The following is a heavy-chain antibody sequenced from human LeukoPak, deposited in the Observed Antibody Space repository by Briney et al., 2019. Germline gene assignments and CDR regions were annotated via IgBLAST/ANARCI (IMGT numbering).Heavy chain of an antibody. CDR2: IIPIFGTA. D-gene: IGHD2-15*01. J-gene: IGHJ6*04. CDR3: ASKVVVAANSYYYYYGMDV. CDR1: GGTFSSYA. V-gene: IGHV1-69*13. Sequence: SVKVSCKASGGTFSSYAISWVRQAPGQGLEWMGGIIPIFGTANYAQKFQGRVTITADESTSTAYMELSSLGPEDTAVYYCASKVVVAANSYYYYYGMDVWGKGTTVTVSS.